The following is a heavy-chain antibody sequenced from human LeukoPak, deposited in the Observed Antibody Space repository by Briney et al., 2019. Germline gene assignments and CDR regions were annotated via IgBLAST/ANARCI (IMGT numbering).Heavy chain of an antibody. Sequence: SETPSLTCFVSGDSLSSGYYWGWVRQPPGKGLEWIGSVYHTGSTNYNPSLKSRVTISVDTSKNQFSLKLSSVTAADTAVYYCARGSKRYCSGGSCYQFDYWGQGTLVTVSS. D-gene: IGHD2-15*01. J-gene: IGHJ4*02. CDR1: GDSLSSGYY. CDR2: VYHTGST. CDR3: ARGSKRYCSGGSCYQFDY. V-gene: IGHV4-38-2*02.